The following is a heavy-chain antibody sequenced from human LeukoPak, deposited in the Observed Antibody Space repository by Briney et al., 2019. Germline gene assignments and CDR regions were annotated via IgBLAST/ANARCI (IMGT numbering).Heavy chain of an antibody. Sequence: GGSLRLSCAASGFTFSSYAMSWVRQAPGKGLEWVSSISGSGGSTYYADSVKGRFTISRDNSKNTLYLQMNSLRAEDTAVYYCARAVGFGVVRQRCFDYWGQGTLVTVSS. D-gene: IGHD3-3*01. CDR2: ISGSGGST. J-gene: IGHJ4*02. CDR1: GFTFSSYA. CDR3: ARAVGFGVVRQRCFDY. V-gene: IGHV3-23*01.